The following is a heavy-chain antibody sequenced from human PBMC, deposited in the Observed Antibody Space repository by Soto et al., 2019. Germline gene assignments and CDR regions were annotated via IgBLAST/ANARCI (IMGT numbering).Heavy chain of an antibody. V-gene: IGHV3-49*03. J-gene: IGHJ6*02. Sequence: PGGSLRLSCIAAGFNFGDYAMSWFRQATGKGLEWVGFIRSKVYGGTTEYAASVKGRFTISRDDSISIAYLQMNSLKTEDTAVYYCTSTIFGVVIPGGYYYGMDVWGQGTTVTVSS. CDR1: GFNFGDYA. CDR3: TSTIFGVVIPGGYYYGMDV. CDR2: IRSKVYGGTT. D-gene: IGHD3-3*01.